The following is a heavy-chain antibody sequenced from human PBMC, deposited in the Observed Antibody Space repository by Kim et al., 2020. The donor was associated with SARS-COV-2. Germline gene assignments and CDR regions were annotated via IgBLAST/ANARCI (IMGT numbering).Heavy chain of an antibody. D-gene: IGHD3-3*01. V-gene: IGHV4-34*01. CDR1: GGSFSGYY. CDR3: ARDYDFWSGYHYYGMDV. CDR2: INHSGST. J-gene: IGHJ6*02. Sequence: SETLSLTCAVYGGSFSGYYWSWIRQPPGKGLEWIGEINHSGSTNYNPSLKSRVTISVDTSKNQFSLKLSSVTAADTAVYYCARDYDFWSGYHYYGMDVWGQGTTVTVSS.